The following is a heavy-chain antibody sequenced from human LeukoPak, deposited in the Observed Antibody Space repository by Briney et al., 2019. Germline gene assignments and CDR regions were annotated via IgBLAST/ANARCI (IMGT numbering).Heavy chain of an antibody. D-gene: IGHD6-19*01. Sequence: PGRSLRLSCAASGFTFSSYAMHWVRQAPGKGLEWVAVISYDGSNKYYADSVKGRFTISRDNSKNTLYLQMNSLRAEDTAVYYCAKDVSFRSGGWYTFDYWGQGTLVTVSS. V-gene: IGHV3-30-3*01. CDR2: ISYDGSNK. J-gene: IGHJ4*02. CDR3: AKDVSFRSGGWYTFDY. CDR1: GFTFSSYA.